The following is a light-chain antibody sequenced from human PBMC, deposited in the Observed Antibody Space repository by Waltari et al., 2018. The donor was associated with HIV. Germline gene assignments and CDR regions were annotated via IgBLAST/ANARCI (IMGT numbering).Light chain of an antibody. J-gene: IGKJ2*01. CDR1: QSVSSSY. CDR3: QQYGSSPVT. CDR2: GAS. V-gene: IGKV3-20*01. Sequence: EIVLTQSPGTLSLSPGERATLSCRASQSVSSSYLAWYQQKPGQAPRLLIYGASSRATGIPDRFSGSGSGTNFTLTISRLEPEDFAVYYCQQYGSSPVTFGQGTKLEIK.